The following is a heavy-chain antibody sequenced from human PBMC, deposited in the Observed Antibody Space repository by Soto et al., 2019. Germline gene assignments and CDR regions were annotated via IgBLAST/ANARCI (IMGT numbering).Heavy chain of an antibody. Sequence: SETLSLTCTVSVGSISSGGYYWSWIRQHPGKGLEWIGYIYYSGSTYYNPSLKSRVTISVDTSKNRFSLKLSSVTAADTAVYYCAREGGGLRSSRYYGMDVWGQGTTVTVSS. CDR3: AREGGGLRSSRYYGMDV. D-gene: IGHD3-3*01. CDR2: IYYSGST. CDR1: VGSISSGGYY. J-gene: IGHJ6*02. V-gene: IGHV4-31*03.